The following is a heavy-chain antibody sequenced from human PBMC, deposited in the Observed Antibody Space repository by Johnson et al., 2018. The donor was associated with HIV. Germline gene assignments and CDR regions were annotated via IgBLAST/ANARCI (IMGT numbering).Heavy chain of an antibody. Sequence: QVQLVESGGGVVQPGGSLRLSCAASGFTFSSYGMHWVRQAPGKGLEWVSFIRFDGNNKYYADSVKGRFTIARDTSKKTLHLQMSSLRGDDTAIYYCAKVIALAGRPDAFDVWGRGTVVTVSS. CDR3: AKVIALAGRPDAFDV. J-gene: IGHJ3*01. D-gene: IGHD6-19*01. CDR2: IRFDGNNK. V-gene: IGHV3-30*02. CDR1: GFTFSSYG.